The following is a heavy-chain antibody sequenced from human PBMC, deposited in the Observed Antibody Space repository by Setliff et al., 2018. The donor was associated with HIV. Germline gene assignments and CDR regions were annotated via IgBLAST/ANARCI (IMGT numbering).Heavy chain of an antibody. J-gene: IGHJ3*02. V-gene: IGHV3-23*01. D-gene: IGHD1-26*01. CDR1: GFTFSTYP. Sequence: GGSLRLSCAASGFTFSTYPTSWVRQAPGKGLEWVSGISGSGGSTYYADSVKGRFTISRDNSKNTLYLQMNSLRVEDTAIYYCARDRPRGGGSLDAFDIWGQGTMVTVSS. CDR3: ARDRPRGGGSLDAFDI. CDR2: ISGSGGST.